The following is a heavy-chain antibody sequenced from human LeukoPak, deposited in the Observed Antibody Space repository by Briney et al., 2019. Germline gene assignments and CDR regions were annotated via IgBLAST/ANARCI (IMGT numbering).Heavy chain of an antibody. CDR1: GFTFSSYA. V-gene: IGHV3-30-3*01. J-gene: IGHJ4*02. CDR2: ISYDGSNK. CDR3: ARVRIAAAGYLAY. D-gene: IGHD6-13*01. Sequence: GGSLRLSCAASGFTFSSYAMHWVRQAPGKGLEWVAVISYDGSNKYYADSVKGRFTISRDNSKNTLYLQMNSLRAEDTAVYYCARVRIAAAGYLAYWGQGTLVTVSS.